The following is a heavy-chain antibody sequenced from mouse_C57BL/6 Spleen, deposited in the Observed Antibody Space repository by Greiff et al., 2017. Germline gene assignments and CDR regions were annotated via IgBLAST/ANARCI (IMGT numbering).Heavy chain of an antibody. J-gene: IGHJ4*01. CDR3: AREGLRQDYYAMDY. V-gene: IGHV1-63*01. CDR1: GYTFTNYW. D-gene: IGHD2-4*01. Sequence: QVKLQQSGAELVRPGTSVQMSCKASGYTFTNYWIGWAKQRPGHGLEWIGDIYPGGGYTNYNEKFKGKATLTADKSSSTAYMQFSSLTSEDSAIYYCAREGLRQDYYAMDYWGQGTSVTVSS. CDR2: IYPGGGYT.